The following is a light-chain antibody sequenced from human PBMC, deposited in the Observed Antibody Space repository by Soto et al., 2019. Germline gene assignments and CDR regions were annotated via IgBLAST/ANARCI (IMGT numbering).Light chain of an antibody. CDR2: DIS. J-gene: IGKJ5*01. Sequence: AMTQSPATLSVSPGERATLACRASQSLSSNLAWYQQRPGQAPRLLIYDISNRATGVPARFSGSGSETTFTLTIRSLQYEDYAVYYCHQYNNSPSFGQGTRLEIK. V-gene: IGKV3-15*01. CDR1: QSLSSN. CDR3: HQYNNSPS.